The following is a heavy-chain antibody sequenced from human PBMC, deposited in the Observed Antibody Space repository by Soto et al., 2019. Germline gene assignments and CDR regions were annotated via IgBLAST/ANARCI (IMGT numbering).Heavy chain of an antibody. J-gene: IGHJ6*03. D-gene: IGHD6-6*01. CDR1: GGCVSSSSYY. V-gene: IGHV4-61*01. Sequence: PSETLSLTCTVSGGCVSSSSYYWGWVRQPPGKGLEWIGYIYYSGSTNYNPSLKSRVTISVDTSKNQFSLKLSSVTAADTAVYYCARHRLVRGYYYYYYMDVWGKGTTVTVSS. CDR3: ARHRLVRGYYYYYYMDV. CDR2: IYYSGST.